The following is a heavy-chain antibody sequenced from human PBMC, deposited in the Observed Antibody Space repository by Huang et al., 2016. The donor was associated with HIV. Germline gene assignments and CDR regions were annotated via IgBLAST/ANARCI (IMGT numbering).Heavy chain of an antibody. D-gene: IGHD3-10*01. J-gene: IGHJ6*02. Sequence: QVQLVQSGAEVKNPGASVKVSCKASGYTFSSYAMHWVGQAPGQRLEWMGGSNAGNGNTKDSQEFQGRVTITRDTSASRAYMELGSLRFEDMAVYYCARDRGLFGMDVWGQGTTVTVSS. CDR1: GYTFSSYA. CDR3: ARDRGLFGMDV. V-gene: IGHV1-3*02. CDR2: SNAGNGNT.